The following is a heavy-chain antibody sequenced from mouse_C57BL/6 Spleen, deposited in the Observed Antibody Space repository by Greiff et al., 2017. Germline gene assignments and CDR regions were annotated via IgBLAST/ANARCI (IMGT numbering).Heavy chain of an antibody. CDR3: ASTSHYYAMDC. Sequence: EVNLVESEGGLVQPGSSMKLSCTASGFTFSDYYMAWVRQVPEKGLEWVANINYDGSSTYYLDSLKSRFIISRDNAKNILYLQMSSLKSEDTATYYCASTSHYYAMDCWGQGTSVTVSS. V-gene: IGHV5-16*01. CDR1: GFTFSDYY. J-gene: IGHJ4*01. CDR2: INYDGSST.